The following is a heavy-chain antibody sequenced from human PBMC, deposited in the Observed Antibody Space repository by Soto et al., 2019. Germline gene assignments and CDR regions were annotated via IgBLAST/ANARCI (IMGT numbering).Heavy chain of an antibody. D-gene: IGHD5-12*01. V-gene: IGHV5-51*03. Sequence: EVQLVQSGAEVKKPGESLKISCKGSGYSFTSYWIGWVRQMPGKGLEWMGIIYPGDSDTRYSPSFQGQVTISADKSISTAYLQWSSLKSSDTAMYYCARLNSDGHNYSPLYYWGQGTLVTVSS. CDR3: ARLNSDGHNYSPLYY. CDR1: GYSFTSYW. J-gene: IGHJ4*02. CDR2: IYPGDSDT.